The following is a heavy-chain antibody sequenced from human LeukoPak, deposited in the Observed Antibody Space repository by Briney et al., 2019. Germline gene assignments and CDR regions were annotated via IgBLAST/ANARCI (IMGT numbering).Heavy chain of an antibody. D-gene: IGHD6-13*01. V-gene: IGHV4-39*01. CDR1: GGSISSSSYS. J-gene: IGHJ5*02. CDR2: IYYSGST. CDR3: ARGSSSWSHEFDP. Sequence: ASETLSLTCTVSGGSISSSSYSWGWIRQPPGKGLEWIGSIYYSGSTYYNPSLKSRVTISVDTSKNQFSLKLSSVTAADTAVYYCARGSSSWSHEFDPWGQGTLVTVSS.